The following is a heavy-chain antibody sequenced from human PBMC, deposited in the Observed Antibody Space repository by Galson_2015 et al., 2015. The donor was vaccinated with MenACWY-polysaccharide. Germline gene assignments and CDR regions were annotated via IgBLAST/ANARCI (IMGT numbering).Heavy chain of an antibody. Sequence: ETLSLTCSLSGGSVKNSYWSWFRRPPGRGLEWIGYIFYTGSTTYNPSLKSRVTISIGAAESHFSLNLTSVTAADTAVYYCARGRALTDDWGPGTLVTVSS. CDR3: ARGRALTDD. CDR1: GGSVKNSY. V-gene: IGHV4-59*02. CDR2: IFYTGST. J-gene: IGHJ4*02.